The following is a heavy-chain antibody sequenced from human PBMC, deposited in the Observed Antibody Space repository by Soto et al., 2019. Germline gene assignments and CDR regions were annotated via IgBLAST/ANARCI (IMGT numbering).Heavy chain of an antibody. V-gene: IGHV3-21*01. Sequence: GGSLRLSCAASGFTFSSYSMNWVRQAPGKGLEWVSSISSSSSYIYYADSVKGRFTISRDNAKNSLYLQMNSLRAEDTAVYYCARDPRLYDSSGYGNYYYYGMDVWGQGTTVTVS. CDR3: ARDPRLYDSSGYGNYYYYGMDV. D-gene: IGHD3-22*01. CDR2: ISSSSSYI. CDR1: GFTFSSYS. J-gene: IGHJ6*02.